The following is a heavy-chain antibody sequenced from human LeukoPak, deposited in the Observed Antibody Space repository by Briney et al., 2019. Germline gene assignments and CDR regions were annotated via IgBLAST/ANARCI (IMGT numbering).Heavy chain of an antibody. Sequence: GGSLRLSCAASGFTFSSYGMHWVRQAPGKGLEWVAFIRYDGSNKYYADSVKGRFTISRDNSKNTVDLQMNSLRAEDTAIYYCAKGTTGSYSSGWYGFPFDYWGQGTLVTVSS. CDR1: GFTFSSYG. CDR3: AKGTTGSYSSGWYGFPFDY. V-gene: IGHV3-30*02. D-gene: IGHD6-19*01. J-gene: IGHJ4*02. CDR2: IRYDGSNK.